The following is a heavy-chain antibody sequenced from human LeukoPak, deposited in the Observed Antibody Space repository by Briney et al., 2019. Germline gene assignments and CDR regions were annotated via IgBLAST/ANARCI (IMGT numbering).Heavy chain of an antibody. D-gene: IGHD6-13*01. CDR1: GGSISSYY. V-gene: IGHV4-59*01. CDR2: MHYSGTT. CDR3: AATDIAAAGTWLDP. Sequence: PSETLSLTCTVSGGSISSYYWSWIRRPPGKGLEWLGYMHYSGTTNYNPALKSRVTISVDTSKNQFSLKLSSVTAADTAVYYCAATDIAAAGTWLDPWGQGTLVTVSS. J-gene: IGHJ5*02.